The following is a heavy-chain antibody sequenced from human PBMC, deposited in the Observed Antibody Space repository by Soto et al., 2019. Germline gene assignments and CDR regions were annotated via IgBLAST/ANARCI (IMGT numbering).Heavy chain of an antibody. CDR1: GYTFTSYV. Sequence: ASVKVSCKASGYTFTSYVISWVRQAPGQGLEWMGWISAYNGNTNYAQRLQGRVTMTTDTSTSTAYMELRSLRSDDTAVYYCARDGSDIVVVPAADSGSSGWFDPWGQGTLVTVSS. CDR2: ISAYNGNT. CDR3: ARDGSDIVVVPAADSGSSGWFDP. J-gene: IGHJ5*02. V-gene: IGHV1-18*01. D-gene: IGHD2-2*01.